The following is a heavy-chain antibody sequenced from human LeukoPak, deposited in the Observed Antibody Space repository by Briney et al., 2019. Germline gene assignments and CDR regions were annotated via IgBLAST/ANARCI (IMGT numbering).Heavy chain of an antibody. V-gene: IGHV3-48*01. Sequence: GGSLRLSCAASGFTFRSYSMHWVRQASGKGLEWVSYISSTSSTIYYADPVKGRFTISRDNSKNTLYLQMNSLRAEDTAVYYCAKRLSYYFDYWGQGTLVAVSS. CDR3: AKRLSYYFDY. CDR2: ISSTSSTI. J-gene: IGHJ4*02. CDR1: GFTFRSYS.